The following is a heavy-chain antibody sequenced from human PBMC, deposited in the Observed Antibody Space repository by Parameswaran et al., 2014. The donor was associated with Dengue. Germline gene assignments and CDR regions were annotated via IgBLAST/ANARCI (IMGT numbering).Heavy chain of an antibody. Sequence: WIRQLPGKGLEYASTISPNGDYTYYADSVKDRFTISRDDSKNTLYLQMSSLRAEDTAVYYCVKDLELGYCTSISCPSSHPIDSWGQGTLVTVSS. CDR3: VKDLELGYCTSISCPSSHPIDS. CDR2: ISPNGDYT. D-gene: IGHD2-2*01. J-gene: IGHJ4*02. V-gene: IGHV3-64D*09.